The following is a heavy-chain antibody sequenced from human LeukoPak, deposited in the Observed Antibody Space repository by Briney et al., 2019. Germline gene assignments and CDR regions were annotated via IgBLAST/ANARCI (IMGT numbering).Heavy chain of an antibody. V-gene: IGHV3-30*18. CDR2: ISYDGSNK. Sequence: GGSLRLSCAASGFTFSDYWMSWVRQAPGKGLEWVAVISYDGSNKYYADSVKGRFTISRDNSKNTLYLQMNSLRAEDTAVYYCAKGSSWLAYWGQGTLVTVSS. D-gene: IGHD6-13*01. CDR3: AKGSSWLAY. J-gene: IGHJ4*02. CDR1: GFTFSDYW.